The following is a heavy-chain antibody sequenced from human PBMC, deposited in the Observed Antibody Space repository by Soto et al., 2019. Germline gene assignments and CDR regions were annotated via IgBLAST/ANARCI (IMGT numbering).Heavy chain of an antibody. Sequence: QVQLVQSGAEVKKPGASVKVSCKASGYTFTNFGISWVRQAPGQRLEWMGWISAYNGNTNYAQKFQGRVTMTTDTSTSTAYMEVRSLRFDDTAVEYCSRGETPIEYWGQGTLVTVSS. CDR3: SRGETPIEY. J-gene: IGHJ4*02. V-gene: IGHV1-18*01. CDR2: ISAYNGNT. CDR1: GYTFTNFG. D-gene: IGHD1-26*01.